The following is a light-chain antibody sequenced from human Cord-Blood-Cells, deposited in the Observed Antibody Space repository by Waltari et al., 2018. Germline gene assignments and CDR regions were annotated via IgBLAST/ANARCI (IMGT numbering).Light chain of an antibody. J-gene: IGLJ2*01. V-gene: IGLV1-47*01. CDR2: RNN. CDR3: AAWDDSLSGRV. Sequence: QSVLTQPPSASGTPGQRVTISCSGSSSNIVSNYVYWYQQLPGTAPKLLIYRNNQRPSGVPDRCSGSKSGTSASRAIGGLRSEDEADYYCAAWDDSLSGRVFGGGTKLTVL. CDR1: SSNIVSNY.